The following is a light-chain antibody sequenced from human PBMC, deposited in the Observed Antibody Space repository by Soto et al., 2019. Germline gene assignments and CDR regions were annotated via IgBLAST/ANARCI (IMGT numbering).Light chain of an antibody. Sequence: DIQMTQSPSTLSASVGDRVTITCRASQSISTWLAWYQQKPNKAPKLLIYDASSLERGVPSRFSGSGSGTEFTLTISSLQPDDFATYYCQQYNSYPWTFGQGTKVDIK. V-gene: IGKV1-5*01. J-gene: IGKJ1*01. CDR1: QSISTW. CDR2: DAS. CDR3: QQYNSYPWT.